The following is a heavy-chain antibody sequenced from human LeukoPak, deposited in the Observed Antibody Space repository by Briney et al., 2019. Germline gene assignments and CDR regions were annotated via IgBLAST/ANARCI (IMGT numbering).Heavy chain of an antibody. V-gene: IGHV3-21*01. CDR1: GFTFSSYS. Sequence: GGSLRLSCAASGFTFSSYSMNWVRQAPGKGLEWVSSISSSSSYIYYADSVKGRFTISRGNARNSLYLQMNSLRAEDTAVYYCARDLGGYYDFWSGPGWKYYFDYWGQGTLVTVSS. D-gene: IGHD3-3*01. CDR2: ISSSSSYI. J-gene: IGHJ4*02. CDR3: ARDLGGYYDFWSGPGWKYYFDY.